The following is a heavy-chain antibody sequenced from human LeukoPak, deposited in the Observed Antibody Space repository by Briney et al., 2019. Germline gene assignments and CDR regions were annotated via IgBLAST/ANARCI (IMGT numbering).Heavy chain of an antibody. V-gene: IGHV3-48*03. Sequence: PGGSLRLSCAASGFTFSSYEMNWARQAPGKGLEWVSYISSSGSTIYYADSVKGRFTISRDNAKNSLYLQMNSLRAEDTAVYYCARDAYSRARGYFDYWGQGTLVTVSS. CDR3: ARDAYSRARGYFDY. J-gene: IGHJ4*02. D-gene: IGHD1-26*01. CDR1: GFTFSSYE. CDR2: ISSSGSTI.